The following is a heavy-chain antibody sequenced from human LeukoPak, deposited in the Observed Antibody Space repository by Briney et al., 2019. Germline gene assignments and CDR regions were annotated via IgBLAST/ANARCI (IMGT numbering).Heavy chain of an antibody. CDR1: GGSISSYY. CDR3: ARDDYVWGSYRRYNWFDP. V-gene: IGHV4-4*07. CDR2: IYTSGST. D-gene: IGHD3-16*02. Sequence: SETLSLTCTVSGGSISSYYWSWIRRPAGKGLEWIGRIYTSGSTNYNPSLKSRVTMSVDTSKNQFSLKLSSVTAADTAVYYCARDDYVWGSYRRYNWFDPWGQGTLVTVSS. J-gene: IGHJ5*02.